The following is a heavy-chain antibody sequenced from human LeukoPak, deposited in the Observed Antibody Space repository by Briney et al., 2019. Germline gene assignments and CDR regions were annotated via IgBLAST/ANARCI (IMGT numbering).Heavy chain of an antibody. J-gene: IGHJ6*03. CDR1: GFTFSIYW. CDR3: AREDIVVVPAAKNYYYMDV. V-gene: IGHV3-7*01. D-gene: IGHD2-2*01. CDR2: IKQDGSEK. Sequence: GGSLRLSCAASGFTFSIYWMSWVRQAPGKGLEWVANIKQDGSEKYYVDSVKGRFTISRDNAKNSLYLQMNSLRAEDTAVYYCAREDIVVVPAAKNYYYMDVWGKGTTVTVSS.